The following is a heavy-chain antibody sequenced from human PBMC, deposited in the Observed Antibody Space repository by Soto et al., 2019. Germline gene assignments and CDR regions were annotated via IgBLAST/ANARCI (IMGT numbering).Heavy chain of an antibody. V-gene: IGHV3-30-3*01. CDR2: ISYDGSNK. D-gene: IGHD6-13*01. CDR1: GFTFSSYA. J-gene: IGHJ4*02. CDR3: ARDRSRVAAAGTAFDY. Sequence: QVQLVESGGGVVQPGRSLRLSCAASGFTFSSYAMHWVRQAPGKGLEWVAVISYDGSNKYYADSVKGRFTISRDNSKNTLYLQMNCLRAEDTAVYYCARDRSRVAAAGTAFDYWGQGTLVTVSS.